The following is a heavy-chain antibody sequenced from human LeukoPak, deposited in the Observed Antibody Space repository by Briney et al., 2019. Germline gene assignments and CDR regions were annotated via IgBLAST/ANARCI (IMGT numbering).Heavy chain of an antibody. CDR3: TYTSSSGVVY. CDR1: GFTFSVSA. V-gene: IGHV3-73*01. D-gene: IGHD6-6*01. Sequence: QPGGSLKLSCAASGFTFSVSAIYWVRQASGKGLEWVGRIRNKANNYATAYAASLKGRFTISRDDSRNTAYLQMNSLETEDTAMYYCTYTSSSGVVYWGQGTLVTVSS. J-gene: IGHJ4*02. CDR2: IRNKANNYAT.